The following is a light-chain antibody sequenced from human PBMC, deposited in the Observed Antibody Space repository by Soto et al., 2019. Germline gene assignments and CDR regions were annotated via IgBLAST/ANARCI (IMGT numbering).Light chain of an antibody. V-gene: IGKV3-11*01. CDR2: DAS. CDR1: QSVSGN. Sequence: EIVLTQSPATLSLSPGERATLSCRASQSVSGNLAWYQQKPVQSPRLLIYDASNRATGIPARFSGSGSGTDFTLTISSLEPEDFAVYYCQQRSNWPITFGQGTRLEIK. CDR3: QQRSNWPIT. J-gene: IGKJ5*01.